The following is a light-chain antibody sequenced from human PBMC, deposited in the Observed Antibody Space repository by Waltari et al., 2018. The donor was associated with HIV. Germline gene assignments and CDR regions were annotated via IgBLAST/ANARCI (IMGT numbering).Light chain of an antibody. CDR3: SSYGDNIRVL. Sequence: QSALPPPPAASASLGQSVTISSTGPSTDHGAYDSVSWFQQHPNNAPKLLLYEVSKRPSAVPDRFSGSRSGETAFLSVSGLQPDDTAAYFCSSYGDNIRVLFGGGTNLTVL. CDR2: EVS. J-gene: IGLJ2*01. CDR1: STDHGAYDS. V-gene: IGLV2-8*01.